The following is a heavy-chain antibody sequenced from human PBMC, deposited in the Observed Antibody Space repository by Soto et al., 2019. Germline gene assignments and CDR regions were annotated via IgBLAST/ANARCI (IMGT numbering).Heavy chain of an antibody. CDR3: AKDHSSSSDYYYYGMDV. Sequence: GSLRLSCAASGFTFSSYAMSWVRQAPGKGLEWVSAISGSGGSTYYADSVKGRFTISRDNSKNTLYLQMNSLRAEDTAVYYCAKDHSSSSDYYYYGMDVWGQGTTVTVSS. V-gene: IGHV3-23*01. CDR2: ISGSGGST. CDR1: GFTFSSYA. J-gene: IGHJ6*02. D-gene: IGHD6-13*01.